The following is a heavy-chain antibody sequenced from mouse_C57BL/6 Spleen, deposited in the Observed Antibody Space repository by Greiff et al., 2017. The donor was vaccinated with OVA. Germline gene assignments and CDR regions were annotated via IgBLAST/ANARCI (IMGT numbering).Heavy chain of an antibody. J-gene: IGHJ1*03. V-gene: IGHV1-82*01. Sequence: LVESGPELVKPGASVKISCKASGYAFSSSWMNWVKQRPGKGLEWIGRIYPGDGDTNYNGKFKGKATLTADKSSSTAYMQLSSLTSEDSAVYFCARSQITTVVATPRWYFDVWGTGTTVTVSS. CDR3: ARSQITTVVATPRWYFDV. CDR2: IYPGDGDT. CDR1: GYAFSSSW. D-gene: IGHD1-1*01.